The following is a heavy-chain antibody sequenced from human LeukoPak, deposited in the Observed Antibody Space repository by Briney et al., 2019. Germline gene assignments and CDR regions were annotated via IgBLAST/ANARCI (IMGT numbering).Heavy chain of an antibody. V-gene: IGHV3-21*01. D-gene: IGHD3-10*01. J-gene: IGHJ4*02. CDR1: GFTFSIYS. Sequence: PGGSLRLSCAASGFTFSIYSMNWVRQAPGKGLEWVSSITSTSRYIYYGDSVKGRFTISRDDAKNSLYLQMNSLRAEDTAVYYCARDGSGEWPIGYWGQGTLVTVSS. CDR3: ARDGSGEWPIGY. CDR2: ITSTSRYI.